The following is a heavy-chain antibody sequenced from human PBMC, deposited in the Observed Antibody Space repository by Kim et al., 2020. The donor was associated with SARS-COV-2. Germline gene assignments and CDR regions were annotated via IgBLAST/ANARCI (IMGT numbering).Heavy chain of an antibody. CDR3: AQAPPHSNPSVSRLDC. CDR1: GFTFSNSV. CDR2: ISESGGST. V-gene: IGHV3-23*01. D-gene: IGHD6-6*01. J-gene: IGHJ4*02. Sequence: GGSLRLSCAASGFTFSNSVMSWVRQAPGKGLEWVSSISESGGSTYYADSVKGRFTISRDNSKNTLYVQLSSLRGEDTAVYFCAQAPPHSNPSVSRLDCWGQGTQVTVSS.